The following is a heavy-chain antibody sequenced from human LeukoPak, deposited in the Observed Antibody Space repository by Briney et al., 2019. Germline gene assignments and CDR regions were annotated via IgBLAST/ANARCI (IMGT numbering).Heavy chain of an antibody. Sequence: PSETLSLTCSVSGDSVSSGNSYWNWIRQPPGQGLEWTGSIHTTGRTKYNPSLKSRVTISTDTSKNQFSLTLNSVIPTDTAVYYCVRNLGIWGQGILVTVSS. J-gene: IGHJ4*02. CDR2: IHTTGRT. CDR1: GDSVSSGNSY. V-gene: IGHV4-61*01. CDR3: VRNLGI.